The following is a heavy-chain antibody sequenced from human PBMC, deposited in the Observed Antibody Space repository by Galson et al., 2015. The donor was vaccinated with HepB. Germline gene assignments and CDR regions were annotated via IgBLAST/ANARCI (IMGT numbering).Heavy chain of an antibody. D-gene: IGHD3-3*01. CDR2: ISSSSSYI. J-gene: IGHJ6*02. V-gene: IGHV3-21*01. CDR3: ARDRDTALEWLFPYYYYYGMDV. CDR1: GFTFSSYS. Sequence: SLRLSCAASGFTFSSYSMNWVRQAPGKGLEWVSSISSSSSYIYYADSVKGRFTISRDNAKNSLYLQMNSLRAEDTAVYYCARDRDTALEWLFPYYYYYGMDVWGQGTTVTVSS.